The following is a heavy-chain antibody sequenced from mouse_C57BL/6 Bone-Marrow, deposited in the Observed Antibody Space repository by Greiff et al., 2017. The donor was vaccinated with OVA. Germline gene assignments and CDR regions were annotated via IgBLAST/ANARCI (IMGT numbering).Heavy chain of an antibody. V-gene: IGHV10-1*01. D-gene: IGHD2-1*01. Sequence: EVKLMESGGGLVQPKGSLKLSCAASGFSFNTYAMNWVRQAPGKGLEWVARIRSKSNNYATYYADSVKDRFTISRDDSESMLYLQMNNLKTEDTAMYYCVRSYYGNYWFAYWGQGTLDTVSA. CDR3: VRSYYGNYWFAY. J-gene: IGHJ3*01. CDR1: GFSFNTYA. CDR2: IRSKSNNYAT.